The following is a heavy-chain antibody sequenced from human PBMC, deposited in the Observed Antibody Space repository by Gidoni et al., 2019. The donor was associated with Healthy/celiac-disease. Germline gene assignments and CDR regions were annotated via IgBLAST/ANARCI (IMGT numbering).Heavy chain of an antibody. Sequence: QVQLVQSGAEVKKPGSSVKVSCKASGGTFSSYAISWVRQAPGQGLEWMGGIIPIFGTANYAQKFQGRVTITADKSTSTAYMELSSLRSEDTAVYYCARLKMIFPRDYYYGMDVWGQGTTVTVSS. V-gene: IGHV1-69*06. CDR2: IIPIFGTA. CDR1: GGTFSSYA. J-gene: IGHJ6*02. D-gene: IGHD3-9*01. CDR3: ARLKMIFPRDYYYGMDV.